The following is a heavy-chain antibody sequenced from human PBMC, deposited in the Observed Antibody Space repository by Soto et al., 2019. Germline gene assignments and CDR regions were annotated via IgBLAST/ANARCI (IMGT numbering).Heavy chain of an antibody. CDR2: INHNSCGT. CDR3: AREEGLAAAT. Sequence: ASVKVSCKASGYTFTGYYMHWVRQAPGQGLEWMGWINHNSCGTNYAQKLQGRGTMTRDTSISTADMELSRMRSDDTAVYYCAREEGLAAATWGQGTLVTVSA. J-gene: IGHJ5*02. CDR1: GYTFTGYY. V-gene: IGHV1-2*02. D-gene: IGHD6-13*01.